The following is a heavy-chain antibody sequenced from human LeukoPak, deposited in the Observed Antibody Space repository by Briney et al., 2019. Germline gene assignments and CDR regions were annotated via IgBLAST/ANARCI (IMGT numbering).Heavy chain of an antibody. CDR1: GFTFGSHG. Sequence: QPGRSLRLSCAASGFTFGSHGLHWVRQAPGKGLEWVAVISYDGSNKYYADSVKGRFTISRDNSKNTLYLQMNSLRAEDTAVYYCAKQMDHVHSSNWWWGFAYLRRRSLVTVSS. CDR2: ISYDGSNK. V-gene: IGHV3-30*18. CDR3: AKQMDHVHSSNWWWGFAY. J-gene: IGHJ4*02. D-gene: IGHD6-13*01.